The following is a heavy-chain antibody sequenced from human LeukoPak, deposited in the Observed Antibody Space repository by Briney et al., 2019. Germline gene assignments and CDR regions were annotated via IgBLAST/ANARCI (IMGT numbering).Heavy chain of an antibody. CDR1: GGSISSSNW. J-gene: IGHJ3*02. Sequence: PSGTLSLTCAVSGGSISSSNWWSWVRQPPGKGLEWIGQIYHTGTTNYNPSLKSRVTISVDKSNNQFSLSLSSVTAADPAVYYCARRATMIVVVIRQDRAFDIWGQGTMVTVSS. V-gene: IGHV4-4*02. D-gene: IGHD3-22*01. CDR2: IYHTGTT. CDR3: ARRATMIVVVIRQDRAFDI.